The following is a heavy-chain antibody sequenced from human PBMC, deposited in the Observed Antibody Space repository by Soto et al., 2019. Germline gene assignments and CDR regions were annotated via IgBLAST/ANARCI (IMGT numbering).Heavy chain of an antibody. CDR2: IYYSGST. D-gene: IGHD3-3*01. CDR3: ARWWSGSRQGFDP. J-gene: IGHJ5*02. V-gene: IGHV4-31*03. Sequence: QVQLQESGPGLVKPSQTLSLTCTVSGGSISSGDYYWSWIRQHPGKGLEWIGYIYYSGSTYYNPSLKSRVTISVGTSKNQFSRKLSSVTAADTAVYYCARWWSGSRQGFDPWGQGTLVTVSS. CDR1: GGSISSGDYY.